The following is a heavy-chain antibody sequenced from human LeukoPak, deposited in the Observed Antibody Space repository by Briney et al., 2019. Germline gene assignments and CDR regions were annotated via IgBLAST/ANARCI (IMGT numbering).Heavy chain of an antibody. D-gene: IGHD3-22*01. CDR3: ARARRDSSGYYDY. CDR1: GFTFSSYW. J-gene: IGHJ4*02. Sequence: GGSLRLSCAASGFTFSSYWMSWVRQAPGKGLEWVANIKQDGSEKYYVDSVKGRFTISRDNAKNSLYLHMNSLRAEDTAVYYCARARRDSSGYYDYWGQGTLVTVSS. CDR2: IKQDGSEK. V-gene: IGHV3-7*01.